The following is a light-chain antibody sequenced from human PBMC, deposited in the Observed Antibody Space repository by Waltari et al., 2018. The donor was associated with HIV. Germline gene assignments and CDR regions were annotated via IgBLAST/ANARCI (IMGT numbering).Light chain of an antibody. CDR1: QSVASN. CDR3: QQYNKWPPWT. J-gene: IGKJ1*01. V-gene: IGKV3-15*01. Sequence: EIVMTQSPATLSVSPGERATLSCRASQSVASNLAWYQQKPGQAPRLIIYGPSTRATGIPARFSGSGSGTEFTLTISSLQSEDFAVYYCQQYNKWPPWTFGQGTKVEIK. CDR2: GPS.